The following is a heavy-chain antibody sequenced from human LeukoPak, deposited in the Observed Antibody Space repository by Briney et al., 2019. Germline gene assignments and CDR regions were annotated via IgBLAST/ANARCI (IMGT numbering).Heavy chain of an antibody. D-gene: IGHD4/OR15-4a*01. CDR2: IKQDGSEK. CDR3: ARDDNMVVRVGFDY. V-gene: IGHV3-7*01. J-gene: IGHJ4*02. CDR1: GFTFSSYW. Sequence: QPGGSLRLSCAASGFTFSSYWMSWVRQAPGKGLEWVANIKQDGSEKYCVDSVKGRFTISRDNAKNSLYLQMNSLRAEDTAVYYCARDDNMVVRVGFDYWGQGTLVTVSS.